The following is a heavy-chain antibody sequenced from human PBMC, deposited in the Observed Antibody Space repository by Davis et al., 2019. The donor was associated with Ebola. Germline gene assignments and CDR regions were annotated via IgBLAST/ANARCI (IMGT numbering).Heavy chain of an antibody. CDR2: IYYSGST. D-gene: IGHD3-16*02. CDR3: ARRRRLRLGELSGHFDY. Sequence: MPSETLSLTCTVSGGSISSYYWSWIRQPPGKGLEWIGYIYYSGSTNYNPSLKSRVTISVDTSKNQFSLKLSSVTAADTAVYYCARRRRLRLGELSGHFDYWGQGTLVTVSS. V-gene: IGHV4-59*08. J-gene: IGHJ4*02. CDR1: GGSISSYY.